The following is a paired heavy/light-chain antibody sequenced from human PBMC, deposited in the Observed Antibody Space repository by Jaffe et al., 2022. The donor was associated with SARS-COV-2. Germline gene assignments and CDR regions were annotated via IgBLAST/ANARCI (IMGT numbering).Light chain of an antibody. CDR1: SSNIGTNT. CDR2: GSN. J-gene: IGLJ1*01. CDR3: AAWDDSLSGYV. V-gene: IGLV1-44*01. Sequence: QSVLTQPPSASGAPGQRVTISCSGGSSNIGTNTVNWYQQLPGTAPKLLIYGSNQRPSGVPARFSGSKSGTSASLAISGLQSEDEADYYCAAWDDSLSGYVFGAGTKVTVL.
Heavy chain of an antibody. J-gene: IGHJ4*02. D-gene: IGHD6-19*01. V-gene: IGHV5-51*01. Sequence: EVQLVQSGAELRESGESLKISCKVSGYTFSGYWIGWVRQMPGKGLEWMGIINPGDSDTRYSPSFQGQVTISADKSLSTAYLQWSSLKASDTAMYYCARHNRPSPQQWRRLDYWGQGTLVTVSS. CDR1: GYTFSGYW. CDR3: ARHNRPSPQQWRRLDY. CDR2: INPGDSDT.